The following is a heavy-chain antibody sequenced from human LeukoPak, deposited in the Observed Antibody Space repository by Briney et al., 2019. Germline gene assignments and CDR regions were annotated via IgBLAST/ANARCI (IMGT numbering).Heavy chain of an antibody. J-gene: IGHJ6*02. Sequence: GRSLRLSCAASGFTFSSSGIHWVRRAPGKGLEWVAVIGYDGSNKYYADSVQGRFTISRDNSKNTLLLQMNSLRAEDTAVYYCARGVGSTAYYAMDVWGQGTTVTVSS. D-gene: IGHD2-2*01. CDR2: IGYDGSNK. CDR3: ARGVGSTAYYAMDV. V-gene: IGHV3-33*01. CDR1: GFTFSSSG.